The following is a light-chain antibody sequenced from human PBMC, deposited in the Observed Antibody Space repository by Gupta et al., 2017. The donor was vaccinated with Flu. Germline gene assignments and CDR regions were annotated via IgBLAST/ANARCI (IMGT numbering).Light chain of an antibody. CDR2: DVS. Sequence: QSALTQPRSVSGPPGQSVTISCTGTSSDVGVYNYVSWYQQHPGQAPKLLIYDVSKRPSGVPDRFSGSKSGNTASLTISGLQAEDEADYYCCSYAGSYTFVFGIGTKVTVL. V-gene: IGLV2-11*01. CDR1: SSDVGVYNY. J-gene: IGLJ1*01. CDR3: CSYAGSYTFV.